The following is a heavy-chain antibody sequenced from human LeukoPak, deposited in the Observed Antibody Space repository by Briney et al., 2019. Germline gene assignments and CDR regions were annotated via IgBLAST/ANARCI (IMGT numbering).Heavy chain of an antibody. Sequence: PSETLSLTCIVSNVSVGSGAYYWTWIRQHPGKGLEWIGYIYYSGSTYFSPSLKSRVSMSVDTSKNQFSLRLTSVTAADTAVYFCAAKGGGYDYRYWGQGTLVTVSS. D-gene: IGHD5-12*01. CDR2: IYYSGST. J-gene: IGHJ4*02. V-gene: IGHV4-31*03. CDR3: AAKGGGYDYRY. CDR1: NVSVGSGAYY.